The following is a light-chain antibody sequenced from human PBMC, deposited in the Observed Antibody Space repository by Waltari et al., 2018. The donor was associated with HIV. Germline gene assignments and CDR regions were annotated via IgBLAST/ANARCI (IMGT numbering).Light chain of an antibody. V-gene: IGLV1-40*01. CDR1: SSNIGAGYD. J-gene: IGLJ2*01. CDR2: GNS. CDR3: QSYDSNLSGL. Sequence: QSELTQPPSVSAAPGQGVTISCPGSSSNIGAGYDVHWYQQVPGRAPKVVIYGNSNRPSGVPDRFSGSKSGSSASLVITGLQSEDEADYYCQSYDSNLSGLFGGGTKVTVL.